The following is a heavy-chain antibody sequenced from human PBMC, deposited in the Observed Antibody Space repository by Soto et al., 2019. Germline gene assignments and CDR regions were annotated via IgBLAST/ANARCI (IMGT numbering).Heavy chain of an antibody. CDR1: GYTFTDYA. V-gene: IGHV1-3*04. J-gene: IGHJ4*02. D-gene: IGHD2-21*01. Sequence: GASVKVSCKASGYTFTDYAMHWVRQAPGQRLEWMGWINTGNGNTKFSLKFQGRVTITRDTSATTAYMELTSLRSEDTAVYYCAKGSRMWTPDYWGQGPLGTVSS. CDR2: INTGNGNT. CDR3: AKGSRMWTPDY.